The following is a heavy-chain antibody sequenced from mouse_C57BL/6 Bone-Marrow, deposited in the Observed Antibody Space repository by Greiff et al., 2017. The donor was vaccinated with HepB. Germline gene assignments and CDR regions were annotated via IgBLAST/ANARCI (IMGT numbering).Heavy chain of an antibody. J-gene: IGHJ4*01. CDR2: IHPNSGST. D-gene: IGHD2-3*01. CDR3: ARERWLQAMDY. Sequence: QVQLQQPGAELVMPGASVKLSCKASGYTFTSYWMHWVKQRPGQGLEWIGMIHPNSGSTNYNEKFKSKATLTVDKSSSTAYMQLSSLTSEDSAVYYCARERWLQAMDYWGQGTSVTVSS. CDR1: GYTFTSYW. V-gene: IGHV1-64*01.